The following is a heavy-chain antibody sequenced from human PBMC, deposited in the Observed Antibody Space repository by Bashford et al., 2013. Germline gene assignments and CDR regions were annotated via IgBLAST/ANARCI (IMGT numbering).Heavy chain of an antibody. V-gene: IGHV3-48*01. J-gene: IGHJ4*02. Sequence: VRQAPGKGLEWVSYISSSSSTIYYADSVKGRFTSSRDNPKNTLYLQMNSLRAEDTGVYYCARQKYDTFGDLWGFGCWGQGTLVTVSS. CDR3: ARQKYDTFGDLWGFGC. CDR2: ISSSSSTI. D-gene: IGHD3-10*01.